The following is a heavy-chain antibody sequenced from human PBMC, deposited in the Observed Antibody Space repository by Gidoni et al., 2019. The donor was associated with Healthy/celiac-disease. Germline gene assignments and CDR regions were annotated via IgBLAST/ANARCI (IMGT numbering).Heavy chain of an antibody. CDR2: IIPIFGTA. V-gene: IGHV1-69*01. Sequence: QVQLVQSGAEVKKPGSSVKVSCKASGGNFRSYAISWVRQAPGQGLEWMGGIIPIFGTANYAQKFQGRVTITADESTSTAYMELSSLRSEDTAVYYCARAGGHSSGWYTRGTYAFDIWGQGTMVTVSS. CDR1: GGNFRSYA. J-gene: IGHJ3*02. CDR3: ARAGGHSSGWYTRGTYAFDI. D-gene: IGHD6-19*01.